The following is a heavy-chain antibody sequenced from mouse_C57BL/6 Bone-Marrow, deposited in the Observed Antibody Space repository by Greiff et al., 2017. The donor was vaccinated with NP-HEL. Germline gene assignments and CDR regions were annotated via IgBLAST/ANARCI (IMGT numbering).Heavy chain of an antibody. V-gene: IGHV2-4*01. CDR3: AKTGLLRFYWYFDV. D-gene: IGHD1-1*01. Sequence: VQLQQSGPGLVQPSQSLSITCTVSGFSLTSYGVHWVRQPPGKGLEWLGVIWSGGSTDYNAAFISRLSISKDNSKSQVFFKMNSLQADDTAIYYCAKTGLLRFYWYFDVWGTGTTVTVSS. CDR2: IWSGGST. J-gene: IGHJ1*03. CDR1: GFSLTSYG.